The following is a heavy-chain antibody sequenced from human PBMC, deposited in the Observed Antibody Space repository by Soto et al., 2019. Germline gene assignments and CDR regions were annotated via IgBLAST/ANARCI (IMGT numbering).Heavy chain of an antibody. D-gene: IGHD3-10*01. CDR3: ALDRTVRGRRGAFDI. CDR2: ISYDGSNK. CDR1: GFTFSSYG. V-gene: IGHV3-30*03. Sequence: QVQLVESGGGVVQPGRSLRLSCAASGFTFSSYGMHWVRQAPGKGLEWVAVISYDGSNKYYADSVKGRFTISRDNSKNTLYLQMNSLRAEDTAGYYCALDRTVRGRRGAFDIWGQGTMVTVSS. J-gene: IGHJ3*02.